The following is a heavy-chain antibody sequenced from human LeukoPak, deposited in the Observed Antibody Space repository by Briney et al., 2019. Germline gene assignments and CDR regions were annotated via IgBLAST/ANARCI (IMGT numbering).Heavy chain of an antibody. J-gene: IGHJ2*01. CDR1: GFTFSSYG. Sequence: GGSLRLSCAASGFTFSSYGMHWVRQAPGKGLEWVAFIRYDGSNKYYADSVKGRFTISRDNSKNTLYLQMNSLRAEDTAVYYCAKDFAGNSVWYFDLWGRGTLVTVSS. CDR3: AKDFAGNSVWYFDL. V-gene: IGHV3-30*02. D-gene: IGHD4-23*01. CDR2: IRYDGSNK.